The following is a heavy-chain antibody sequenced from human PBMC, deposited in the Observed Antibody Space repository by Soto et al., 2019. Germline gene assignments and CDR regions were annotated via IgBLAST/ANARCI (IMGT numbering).Heavy chain of an antibody. J-gene: IGHJ4*02. CDR3: ARVPNSDIFTGLEGPFDY. V-gene: IGHV4-34*01. D-gene: IGHD3-9*01. CDR2: INHSGST. Sequence: ETLSLTCAVYGGSFSGYYWSWIRQPPGKGLEWIGEINHSGSTNYNPSLKSRVTISVDTSKNQFSLKLSSVTAADTAVYYCARVPNSDIFTGLEGPFDYWGQGTLVTVSS. CDR1: GGSFSGYY.